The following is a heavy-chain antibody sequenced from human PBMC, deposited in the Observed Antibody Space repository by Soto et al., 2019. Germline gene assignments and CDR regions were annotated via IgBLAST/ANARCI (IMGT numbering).Heavy chain of an antibody. D-gene: IGHD6-6*01. V-gene: IGHV4-59*01. CDR2: IYYSGST. CDR1: GGSISSYY. CDR3: AREGYSSSPGRDYYYYYGMDL. J-gene: IGHJ6*02. Sequence: SETLSLTCTVSGGSISSYYWSWIRQPPGKGLECIGYIYYSGSTNYNPSLKSRVTISVDTSKNQFSLKLSSVTAADTAVYYCAREGYSSSPGRDYYYYYGMDLWGQGTTVTVSS.